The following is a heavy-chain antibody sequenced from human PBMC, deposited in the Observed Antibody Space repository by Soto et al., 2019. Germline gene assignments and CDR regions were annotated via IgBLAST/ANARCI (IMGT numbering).Heavy chain of an antibody. Sequence: QVQLVESGGGVVQPGRSLRLSCVASGFIFGSYGMHRVRQAPGEGLEWVAVISYDGTNKYYADSVKGRFTISRDNSKNTLWLQMNSLRAEDTAVYYCAQVPRYTVTPPDDYWGQGTLVTVSS. J-gene: IGHJ4*02. CDR3: AQVPRYTVTPPDDY. D-gene: IGHD4-17*01. CDR2: ISYDGTNK. CDR1: GFIFGSYG. V-gene: IGHV3-30*18.